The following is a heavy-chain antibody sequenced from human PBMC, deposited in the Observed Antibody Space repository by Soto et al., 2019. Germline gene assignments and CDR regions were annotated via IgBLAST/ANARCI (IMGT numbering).Heavy chain of an antibody. CDR2: INHSGST. J-gene: IGHJ3*02. D-gene: IGHD6-19*01. CDR3: ARSGTALAVAGTDI. CDR1: GGSFSGYY. Sequence: TSETLSLTCAVYGGSFSGYYWSWIRQPPGKGLEWIGEINHSGSTNYNPSLKSRVTISVDTSKNQFSLKLSSVTAADTAVYYCARSGTALAVAGTDIWGQGTMVTVSS. V-gene: IGHV4-34*01.